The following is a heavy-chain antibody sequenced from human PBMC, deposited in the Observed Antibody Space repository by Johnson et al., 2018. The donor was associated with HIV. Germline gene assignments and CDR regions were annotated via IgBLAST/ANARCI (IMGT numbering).Heavy chain of an antibody. Sequence: QVQLVESGGGVVQPGRSLRLSCAASGFTFSSYGMHWVRQAPGKGLEWVAVISYDGSNKYYADSVKGLFTISRDTSKNTLYLQMNSLRAEDTAVYYCAKTIARNAFDIWGQGTMVTVSS. CDR2: ISYDGSNK. V-gene: IGHV3-30*18. CDR1: GFTFSSYG. J-gene: IGHJ3*02. D-gene: IGHD3-9*01. CDR3: AKTIARNAFDI.